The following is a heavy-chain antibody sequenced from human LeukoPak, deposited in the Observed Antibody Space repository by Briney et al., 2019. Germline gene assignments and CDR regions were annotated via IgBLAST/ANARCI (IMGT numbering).Heavy chain of an antibody. CDR1: GFTFSSYA. CDR2: IKGSGDDA. J-gene: IGHJ4*02. D-gene: IGHD1-26*01. Sequence: QPGGSLRLSCAASGFTFSSYAMSWVRQAPGRGLEWLSRIKGSGDDADYTDSVKGRFTISRDNSRNTLYLQMNSLRAEDASVYYCAKDNAVGGGFLDSWGQGTLVTVSS. V-gene: IGHV3-23*01. CDR3: AKDNAVGGGFLDS.